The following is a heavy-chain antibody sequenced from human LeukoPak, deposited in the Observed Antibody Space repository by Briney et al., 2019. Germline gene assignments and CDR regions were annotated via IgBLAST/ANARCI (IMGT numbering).Heavy chain of an antibody. Sequence: PSETLSLTCTVSGGSISSYYWSWIRQPAGKGPEWIGRIYTSGSTNYNPSLKSRVTISVDTSKNQFSLKLSSVTAADTAVYYCARDSSANWGFFYFDYWGQGTLVTVSS. CDR1: GGSISSYY. CDR2: IYTSGST. CDR3: ARDSSANWGFFYFDY. D-gene: IGHD7-27*01. J-gene: IGHJ4*02. V-gene: IGHV4-4*07.